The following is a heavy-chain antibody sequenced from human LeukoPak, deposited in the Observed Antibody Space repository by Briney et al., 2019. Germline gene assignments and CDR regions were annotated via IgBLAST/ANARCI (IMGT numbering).Heavy chain of an antibody. D-gene: IGHD2-15*01. V-gene: IGHV1-18*01. Sequence: ASVMLSCKASGYTFTSYGISWVRQAPGQGLEWMGWISAYNGNTNFAQKLQGRITMTTDTSTSTAYMELRSLRSDDTAVYYCVRSGYCYGGTCHSGAFDIWGQGTVVTVSS. CDR1: GYTFTSYG. J-gene: IGHJ3*02. CDR3: VRSGYCYGGTCHSGAFDI. CDR2: ISAYNGNT.